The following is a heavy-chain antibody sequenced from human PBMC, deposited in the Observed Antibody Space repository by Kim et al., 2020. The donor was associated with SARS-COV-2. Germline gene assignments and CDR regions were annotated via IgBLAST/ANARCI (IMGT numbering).Heavy chain of an antibody. V-gene: IGHV4-34*01. CDR2: INHSGST. CDR3: ARAEYSSAPYVDY. D-gene: IGHD6-6*01. J-gene: IGHJ4*02. CDR1: GGSFSGYY. Sequence: SETLSLTCAVYGGSFSGYYWSWIRQPPGKGLEWIGEINHSGSTNYNPSLKSRVTISVDTSKNQFSLKLSSVTAADTAVYYCARAEYSSAPYVDYWGQGTL.